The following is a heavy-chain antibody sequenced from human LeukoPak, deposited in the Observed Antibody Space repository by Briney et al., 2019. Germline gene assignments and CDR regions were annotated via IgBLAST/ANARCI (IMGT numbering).Heavy chain of an antibody. Sequence: ASVKVSCKASGYTFTSYDINWVRQAPGQGLEWMGWMNPNSGNTGYAQKFQGRVTITRNTSISTAYMELSSLRSEDTAVYYCARGRGSSGWYAFDYWGQGTLVTVSS. J-gene: IGHJ4*02. D-gene: IGHD6-19*01. V-gene: IGHV1-8*03. CDR2: MNPNSGNT. CDR3: ARGRGSSGWYAFDY. CDR1: GYTFTSYD.